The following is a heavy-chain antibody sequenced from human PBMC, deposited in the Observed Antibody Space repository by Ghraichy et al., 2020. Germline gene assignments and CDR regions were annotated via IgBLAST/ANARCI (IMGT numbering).Heavy chain of an antibody. J-gene: IGHJ5*02. CDR1: GGSVSSGSYY. CDR3: ARVRGASSSGWYAYFGWFDP. V-gene: IGHV4-61*01. CDR2: IYYSGSP. D-gene: IGHD6-19*01. Sequence: SETLSLTCTVSGGSVSSGSYYWSWLRQPPGKGLEWIGYIYYSGSPNYNPSLKSRVTISVDTSKNQFSLKLSSVTAADTAGYYCARVRGASSSGWYAYFGWFDPWGQGTLVTVSS.